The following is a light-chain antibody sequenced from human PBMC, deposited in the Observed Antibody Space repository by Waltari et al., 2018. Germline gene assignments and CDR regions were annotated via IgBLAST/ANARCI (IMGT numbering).Light chain of an antibody. V-gene: IGKV1-13*02. CDR1: QGISSA. CDR3: QQFNSFPIT. CDR2: DAS. J-gene: IGKJ5*01. Sequence: AIQLTQSPSSLSASVGDRVTITCRASQGISSALALYQQKPGKAPKVLIYDASSLESGVPSRFRGSGSGTYFTLTISSLQPEDFATYYCQQFNSFPITFGLGTRLDIK.